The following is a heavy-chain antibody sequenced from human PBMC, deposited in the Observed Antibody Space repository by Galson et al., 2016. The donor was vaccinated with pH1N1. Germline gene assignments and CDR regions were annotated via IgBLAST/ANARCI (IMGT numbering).Heavy chain of an antibody. CDR1: GGTFSSYA. CDR2: IIPIFGTA. Sequence: SLKVSCKASGGTFSSYAISWVRQAPGQGLEWMGGIIPIFGTANYTQKFQGRVTITADESTSTAYMELSSLRSEDTAVYYCARFDYGDYVGWFDPWGQGTLVTVSS. CDR3: ARFDYGDYVGWFDP. D-gene: IGHD4-17*01. J-gene: IGHJ5*02. V-gene: IGHV1-69*13.